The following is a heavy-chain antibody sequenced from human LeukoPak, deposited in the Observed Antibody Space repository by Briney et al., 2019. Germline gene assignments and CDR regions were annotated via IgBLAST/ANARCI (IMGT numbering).Heavy chain of an antibody. CDR1: GYTFTSYD. D-gene: IGHD3-3*01. CDR3: ARGPSDFWSGYYSRGWFDP. J-gene: IGHJ5*02. CDR2: MNPNSGNT. Sequence: ASVKVSCKASGYTFTSYDINWVRQATGQGLEWMGWMNPNSGNTGYAQKFQGRVTMTRNTSISTACMELSSLRSEDTAVYYCARGPSDFWSGYYSRGWFDPWGQGTLVTVSS. V-gene: IGHV1-8*01.